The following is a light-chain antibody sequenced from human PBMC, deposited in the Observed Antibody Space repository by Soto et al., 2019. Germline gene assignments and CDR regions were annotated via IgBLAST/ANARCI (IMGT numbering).Light chain of an antibody. CDR1: QSISSW. Sequence: DIQMTQSPSTLSASVGDRVTNTCRASQSISSWLAWYQQKPGKAPKLLIYKASTLQSGVPSRFSGSGSGTEFTLAISSLQPDDSATYYCQQYTDNWTFGQGTKVDIK. CDR2: KAS. J-gene: IGKJ1*01. CDR3: QQYTDNWT. V-gene: IGKV1-5*03.